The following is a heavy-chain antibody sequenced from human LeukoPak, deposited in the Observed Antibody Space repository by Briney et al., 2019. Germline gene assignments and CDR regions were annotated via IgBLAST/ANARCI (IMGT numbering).Heavy chain of an antibody. CDR2: INPNSGGT. CDR1: GYTFTGYY. CDR3: ARSGAVVDLDY. D-gene: IGHD6-19*01. Sequence: GASVKVSCKASGYTFTGYYMHWVRQAPGQGPEWMGRINPNSGGTNYVQKFQGRVTMTRDTSISTAYMELSRLRSHDTAVYYCARSGAVVDLDYWGQGTLVTVSS. J-gene: IGHJ4*02. V-gene: IGHV1-2*06.